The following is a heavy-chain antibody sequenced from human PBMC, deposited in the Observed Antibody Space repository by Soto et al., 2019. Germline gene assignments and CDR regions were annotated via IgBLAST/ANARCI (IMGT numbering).Heavy chain of an antibody. J-gene: IGHJ6*03. D-gene: IGHD6-19*01. CDR2: ISGSGGST. CDR3: AKDQGSSGHLRRYYYMDV. CDR1: GFTFSSYA. V-gene: IGHV3-23*01. Sequence: GGSLRLSCAASGFTFSSYAMSWVRQAPGKGLEWVSAISGSGGSTYYADSVKGRFTISRDNSKNTLYLQMNSLRAEDTAVYYCAKDQGSSGHLRRYYYMDVWGKGTTVTVSS.